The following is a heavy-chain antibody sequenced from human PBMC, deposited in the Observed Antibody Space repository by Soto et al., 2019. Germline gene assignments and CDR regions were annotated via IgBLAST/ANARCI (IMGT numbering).Heavy chain of an antibody. D-gene: IGHD4-17*01. J-gene: IGHJ1*01. CDR2: ISYDGSNK. CDR1: GFTFSSYG. V-gene: IGHV3-30*18. Sequence: QVQLVESGGGVVQPGRSLRLSCAASGFTFSSYGMHWVRQAPGKGLEWVAVISYDGSNKYYADSVKGRFTISRDNSQTTLYLQMNSLRAEDTAVYYCAKGGTNTVTYNECCQHWGQGTLVTVSS. CDR3: AKGGTNTVTYNECCQH.